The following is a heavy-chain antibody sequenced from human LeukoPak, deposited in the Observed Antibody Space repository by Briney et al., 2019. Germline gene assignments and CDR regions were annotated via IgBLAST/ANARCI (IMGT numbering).Heavy chain of an antibody. J-gene: IGHJ4*02. CDR3: ARVGDYYFDY. V-gene: IGHV4-59*01. D-gene: IGHD4-17*01. CDR1: GGSISTYY. CDR2: IHYSGST. Sequence: SETLSLTCTVSGGSISTYYWSWIRQPPGKGLEWIGYIHYSGSTNYNPSLKSRITISVDTSKNQFSLKLSSVTAADTAVSYCARVGDYYFDYWGQGTLVTVSS.